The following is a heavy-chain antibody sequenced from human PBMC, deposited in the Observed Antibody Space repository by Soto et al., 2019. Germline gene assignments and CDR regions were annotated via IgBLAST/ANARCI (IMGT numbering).Heavy chain of an antibody. CDR3: ARLSGDYYGSDV. Sequence: PSETLSLTCTVSGGSISSYCWNWIRQPPGKGLEWIGDIYYSGSTNYSPSLKSRVTMSVDTSKNQFSLKLSSVTAADSAVYYCARLSGDYYGSDVWGQGTTVTVS. CDR1: GGSISSYC. V-gene: IGHV4-59*01. D-gene: IGHD3-10*01. CDR2: IYYSGST. J-gene: IGHJ6*02.